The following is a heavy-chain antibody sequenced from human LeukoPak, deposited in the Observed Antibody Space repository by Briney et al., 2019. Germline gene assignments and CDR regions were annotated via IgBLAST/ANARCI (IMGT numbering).Heavy chain of an antibody. J-gene: IGHJ5*02. CDR1: GYTFTGYY. CDR2: INPNSGGT. CDR3: ARVIAVAGTSWFDP. Sequence: GASVKVSCKASGYTFTGYYMHWVRQAPGQGLEWMGRINPNSGGTNYAQKFQGRVTMTRDTSISTAYMELSRLRSDDTAVYYCARVIAVAGTSWFDPWGQGTLVTVSS. V-gene: IGHV1-2*06. D-gene: IGHD6-19*01.